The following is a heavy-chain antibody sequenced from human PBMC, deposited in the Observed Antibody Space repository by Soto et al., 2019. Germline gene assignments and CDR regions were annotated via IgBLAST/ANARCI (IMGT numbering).Heavy chain of an antibody. J-gene: IGHJ3*02. CDR1: VFTFSSYA. Sequence: VGSLRLSCASSVFTFSSYAMHCVRQAPGKGLEWVAVISYDGSNKYYADSVKGRFTISRDNSKNTLYLQMNSLRAEDTAVYYCARDDGVWDAFDIWGQGTMVIVSS. D-gene: IGHD3-16*01. V-gene: IGHV3-30-3*01. CDR2: ISYDGSNK. CDR3: ARDDGVWDAFDI.